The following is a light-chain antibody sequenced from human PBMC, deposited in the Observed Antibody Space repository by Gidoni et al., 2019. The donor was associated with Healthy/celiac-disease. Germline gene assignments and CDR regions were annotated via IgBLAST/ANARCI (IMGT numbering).Light chain of an antibody. CDR1: SSDVGSYNL. CDR2: EGS. V-gene: IGLV2-23*01. Sequence: QSALTQPASVSGSLGQSITISCTGTSSDVGSYNLVSWYQQPPGKAPKLMIYEGSKRPSGVSNRFSGSKSGNTASLTISGLQAEDEADYYCCSYAGSSTVVFGGGTKLTVL. CDR3: CSYAGSSTVV. J-gene: IGLJ2*01.